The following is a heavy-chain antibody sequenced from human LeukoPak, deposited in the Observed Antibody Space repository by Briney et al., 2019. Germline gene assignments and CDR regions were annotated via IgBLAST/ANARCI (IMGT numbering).Heavy chain of an antibody. CDR3: AREPELSGYSSSWLPFDY. Sequence: ASVKVSCKASGYTFTSYGISWVRHAPGQGLEWMGWISAYNGNTNYAQKPQGRVTMTTDTSTSTPYIELRSLRSDDTAVYYCAREPELSGYSSSWLPFDYWGQGTLVTVSS. J-gene: IGHJ4*02. CDR2: ISAYNGNT. V-gene: IGHV1-18*01. CDR1: GYTFTSYG. D-gene: IGHD6-13*01.